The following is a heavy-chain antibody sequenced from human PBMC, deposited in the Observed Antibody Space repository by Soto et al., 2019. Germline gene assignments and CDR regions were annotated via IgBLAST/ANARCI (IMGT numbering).Heavy chain of an antibody. D-gene: IGHD1-26*01. Sequence: QITLKESGPTLVKPTQTLTLTCTFSGFSLTTDRVGVGWIRQPPGEALEWLAVIYWDDSKTYRRSLESRLTITKDSSKNHVALTMTNMDYLDTATYYCAHAYGGRSLYWGQGTLVTVSS. CDR3: AHAYGGRSLY. J-gene: IGHJ4*02. V-gene: IGHV2-5*02. CDR2: IYWDDSK. CDR1: GFSLTTDRVG.